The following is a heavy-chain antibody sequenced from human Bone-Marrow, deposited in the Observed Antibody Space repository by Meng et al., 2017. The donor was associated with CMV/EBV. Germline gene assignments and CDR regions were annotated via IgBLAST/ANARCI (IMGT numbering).Heavy chain of an antibody. CDR1: GGTFSSYA. V-gene: IGHV1-69*10. D-gene: IGHD2-15*01. Sequence: SVKVSCKASGGTFSSYAISWVRQAPGQGLEWMGGIIPILGIANYAQKFQGRVTITADKSTSTAYMALSSLRSEDTAVYYCAREIQDIVVVVAAPLGYWGQGTLVAVSS. CDR3: AREIQDIVVVVAAPLGY. CDR2: IIPILGIA. J-gene: IGHJ4*02.